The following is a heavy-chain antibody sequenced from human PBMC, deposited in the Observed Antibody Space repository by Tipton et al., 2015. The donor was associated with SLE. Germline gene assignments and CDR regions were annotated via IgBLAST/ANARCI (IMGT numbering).Heavy chain of an antibody. CDR1: GFTFSSYW. CDR2: IKQDGSEK. Sequence: GSLRLSCAASGFTFSSYWMSWVRQAPGKGLEWVANIKQDGSEKYYVDSVKGRFTISRDNAKNSLYLQMNSLRAEDTAVYYCARGRGWELLTPPHYWGQGTLVTVSS. CDR3: ARGRGWELLTPPHY. D-gene: IGHD1-26*01. J-gene: IGHJ4*02. V-gene: IGHV3-7*01.